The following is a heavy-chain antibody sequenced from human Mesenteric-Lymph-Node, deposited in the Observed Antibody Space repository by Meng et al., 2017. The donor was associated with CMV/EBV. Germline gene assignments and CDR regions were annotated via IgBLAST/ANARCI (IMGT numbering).Heavy chain of an antibody. Sequence: KVSCKGSGYSFTNYWIGWVRQMPGKGLEWMGIIYPGDSDTRYSPSFQGQVTISADKSISTAYLQWSSLKASDTAMYYCARLSLPGGFGMDVWGQGTTVTVSS. CDR1: GYSFTNYW. D-gene: IGHD1-14*01. V-gene: IGHV5-51*01. J-gene: IGHJ6*02. CDR3: ARLSLPGGFGMDV. CDR2: IYPGDSDT.